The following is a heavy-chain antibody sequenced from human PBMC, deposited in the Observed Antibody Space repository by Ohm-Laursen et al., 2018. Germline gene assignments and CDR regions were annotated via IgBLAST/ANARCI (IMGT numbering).Heavy chain of an antibody. Sequence: ASVKVSCKASGYTFIGYYMHWMRQAPGQGLEWMGWINPNSGGTNYAQKFQGRVTMTRDTSTSTVYMELSSLRSEDTAVYYCARDRSLYYFDYWGQGTLVTVSS. CDR1: GYTFIGYY. CDR2: INPNSGGT. CDR3: ARDRSLYYFDY. V-gene: IGHV1-2*02. J-gene: IGHJ4*02. D-gene: IGHD3-16*02.